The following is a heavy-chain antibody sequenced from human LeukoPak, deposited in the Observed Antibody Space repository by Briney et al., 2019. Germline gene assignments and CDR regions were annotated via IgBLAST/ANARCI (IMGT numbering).Heavy chain of an antibody. J-gene: IGHJ4*02. V-gene: IGHV3-30*04. Sequence: PGRSLRPSCAASGFTFSSYAMHWVRQAPGKGLEWVAVISYDGSNKYYADSVKGRFTISRDNSKNTLYLQMNSLRAEDTAMYYCARDVVATINFASGGTFDSWGQGTLVTVSS. D-gene: IGHD5-12*01. CDR1: GFTFSSYA. CDR3: ARDVVATINFASGGTFDS. CDR2: ISYDGSNK.